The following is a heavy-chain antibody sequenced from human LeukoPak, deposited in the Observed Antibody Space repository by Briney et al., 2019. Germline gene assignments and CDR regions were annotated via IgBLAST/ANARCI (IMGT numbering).Heavy chain of an antibody. V-gene: IGHV3-21*01. J-gene: IGHJ4*02. D-gene: IGHD4-11*01. Sequence: GGSLRLSCAASGFTFSSYSMNWVRQAPGKGLEWVSSISSNSSYIYYADSVKGRFTISRDNAKNSLYLQMNSLRAEDTAVYYCARDTYSNYAYFDYWGQGTLVTVSS. CDR3: ARDTYSNYAYFDY. CDR1: GFTFSSYS. CDR2: ISSNSSYI.